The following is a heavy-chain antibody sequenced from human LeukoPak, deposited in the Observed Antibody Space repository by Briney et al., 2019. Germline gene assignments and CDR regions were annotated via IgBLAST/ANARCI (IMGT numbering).Heavy chain of an antibody. V-gene: IGHV4-34*01. Sequence: SETLSLTCAVYGGSFSGYYWSWIRQPPGKGLEWIGEINHSGSTNYNPSLKSRVTISVDTFKNQFSLKLSSVTAADTAVYYCARGKTYDFWSGYYAAWFDPWGQGTLVTVSS. D-gene: IGHD3-3*01. J-gene: IGHJ5*02. CDR3: ARGKTYDFWSGYYAAWFDP. CDR2: INHSGST. CDR1: GGSFSGYY.